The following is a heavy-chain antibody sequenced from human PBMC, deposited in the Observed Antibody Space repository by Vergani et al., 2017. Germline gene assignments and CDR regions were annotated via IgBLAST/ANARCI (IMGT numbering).Heavy chain of an antibody. CDR3: SCSRSLDYYYGMDV. J-gene: IGHJ6*02. V-gene: IGHV1-2*07. D-gene: IGHD2-15*01. CDR2: INPNSGGT. Sequence: QVQLVQSGAGVKKPGASVQVSCKASGYTFIGYYMHWVRQAPGQGLEWMGWINPNSGGTNYAPKFQGRVTMTRDTSIRTAYMELSRLRSDDTAVYYCSCSRSLDYYYGMDVWGQGTTVTVSS. CDR1: GYTFIGYY.